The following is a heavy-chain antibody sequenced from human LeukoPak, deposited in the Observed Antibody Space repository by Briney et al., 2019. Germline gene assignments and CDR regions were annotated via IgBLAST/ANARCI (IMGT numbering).Heavy chain of an antibody. Sequence: SETLSLTCSVSGGSISSRSYYWGWIRQPPGKGLEWIGSIYYSGSTNYNPSLKSRVTISVDTSKNQFSLKLSSVTAADTAVYYCARLVPYYDFWSGPSRPFYFDYWGQGTLVTVSS. J-gene: IGHJ4*02. CDR1: GGSISSRSYY. CDR2: IYYSGST. V-gene: IGHV4-39*07. D-gene: IGHD3-3*01. CDR3: ARLVPYYDFWSGPSRPFYFDY.